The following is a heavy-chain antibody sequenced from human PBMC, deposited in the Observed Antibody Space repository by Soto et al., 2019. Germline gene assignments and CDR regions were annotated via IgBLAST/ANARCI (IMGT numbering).Heavy chain of an antibody. D-gene: IGHD1-1*01. CDR1: GGSIRHYY. CDR3: ARGYASPRPFGVDNYSYMEV. Sequence: QVQLQESGPGLVKPSETLSLSCTVSGGSIRHYYWTWIRQPPGKGLELIGYISGSGVIDYIPSLNGRAPTSRDTSRRQFSLKLTSVAAADSAVYYCARGYASPRPFGVDNYSYMEVWGIGTTGIVSS. V-gene: IGHV4-4*08. CDR2: ISGSGVI. J-gene: IGHJ6*03.